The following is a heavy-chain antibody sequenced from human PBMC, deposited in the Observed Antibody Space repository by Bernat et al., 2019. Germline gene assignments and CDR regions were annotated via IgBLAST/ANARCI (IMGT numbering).Heavy chain of an antibody. CDR2: ISGSGGST. V-gene: IGHV3-23*01. Sequence: EVQLLESGGGLVQPGGSLRLSCAASGFTFSSYAMSWVRQAPGKGLEWVSAISGSGGSTYYADSVKGRFTISRDNSKNTLYLQMNSLRAEDTAVYYCARARSSSWYEWETNDAFDIWGQGTMVTVSS. CDR1: GFTFSSYA. CDR3: ARARSSSWYEWETNDAFDI. D-gene: IGHD6-13*01. J-gene: IGHJ3*02.